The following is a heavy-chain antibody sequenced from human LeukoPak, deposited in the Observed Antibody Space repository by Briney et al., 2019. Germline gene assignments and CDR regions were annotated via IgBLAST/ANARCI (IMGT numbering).Heavy chain of an antibody. D-gene: IGHD3-10*01. V-gene: IGHV3-21*01. CDR3: ARVRITMVRGVIGQYYYYGMDV. J-gene: IGHJ6*02. Sequence: GGSLRLSCAASGFTFSSYRMNWVRQAPGKGLEWVSSISSSSSYIYYADSVKGRFTISRDNAKNSLYLQMNSLRAEDTAVYYCARVRITMVRGVIGQYYYYGMDVWGQGTTVTVSS. CDR2: ISSSSSYI. CDR1: GFTFSSYR.